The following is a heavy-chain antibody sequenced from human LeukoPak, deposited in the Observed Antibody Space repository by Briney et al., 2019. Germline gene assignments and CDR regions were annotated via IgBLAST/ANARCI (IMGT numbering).Heavy chain of an antibody. Sequence: PSETLSLTCTVSGGSISSGFYDWYWIRQPAGKGLEWIGHTYTSKSMNYNPSLKSRVTISVDTSKNQFSLKLTSVTAADTAVYYCTKGRGIWGQGTLVTVSS. CDR3: TKGRGI. V-gene: IGHV4-61*09. CDR1: GGSISSGFYD. D-gene: IGHD3-10*01. CDR2: TYTSKSM. J-gene: IGHJ4*02.